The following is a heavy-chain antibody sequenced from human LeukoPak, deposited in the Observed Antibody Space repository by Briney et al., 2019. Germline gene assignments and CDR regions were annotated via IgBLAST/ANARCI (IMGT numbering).Heavy chain of an antibody. CDR3: ARVPSPVVYGDYGGNWFDP. CDR1: GYSISSGYY. V-gene: IGHV4-38-2*02. D-gene: IGHD4-17*01. Sequence: PSETLSLTCTVSGYSISSGYYWGWIRQPPGKGLEWIGNIYHSGDTYYNPSLKSRVTISVDTSKNQFSLKLSSVTAADTAVYYCARVPSPVVYGDYGGNWFDPWGQGTLVTVSS. J-gene: IGHJ5*02. CDR2: IYHSGDT.